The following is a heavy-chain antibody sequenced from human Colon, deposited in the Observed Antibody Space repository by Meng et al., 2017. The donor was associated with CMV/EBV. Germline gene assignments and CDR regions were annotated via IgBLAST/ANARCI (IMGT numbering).Heavy chain of an antibody. CDR2: VYNSEST. J-gene: IGHJ4*02. CDR1: GDSIRGFY. Sequence: SETLSLTCTVSGDSIRGFYWNWIRQSPGKGLEWIGYVYNSESTNYNPSLKSRVTISGTTSKNQISLRLTSVTAADTAVYFCARDPAGMVMHNARGYFDSWGQGTLVTVSS. V-gene: IGHV4-59*01. CDR3: ARDPAGMVMHNARGYFDS. D-gene: IGHD2-8*01.